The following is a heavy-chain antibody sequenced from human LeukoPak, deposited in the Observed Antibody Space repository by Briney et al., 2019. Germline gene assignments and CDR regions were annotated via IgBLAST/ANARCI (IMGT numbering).Heavy chain of an antibody. CDR1: GGSISSYY. V-gene: IGHV4-4*09. CDR2: IYTSGST. Sequence: SETLSLTCTVSGGSISSYYWSWNRQPPGKGLEWVGYIYTSGSTNYNPSLKSRVTISVDTSKNQFSLKLSSVTAADTAVYYCARHKNPHPFEVVIYSWAFDYWGQGTLVTVSS. CDR3: ARHKNPHPFEVVIYSWAFDY. D-gene: IGHD3-3*01. J-gene: IGHJ4*02.